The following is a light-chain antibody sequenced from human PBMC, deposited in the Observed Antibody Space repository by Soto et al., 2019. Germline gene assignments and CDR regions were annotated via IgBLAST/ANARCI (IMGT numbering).Light chain of an antibody. CDR1: QNLAFSNGDTY. Sequence: DVVLSQTQLSSTVTLGQPASISCRSSQNLAFSNGDTYLSWLQQRPGQPPRLLIYKVSNRFSGVPDRFSGSGAGTDFTLKISRVEAEDVGVYYCMQLTRVPYTFGQGTKLEIK. V-gene: IGKV2-24*01. CDR2: KVS. CDR3: MQLTRVPYT. J-gene: IGKJ2*01.